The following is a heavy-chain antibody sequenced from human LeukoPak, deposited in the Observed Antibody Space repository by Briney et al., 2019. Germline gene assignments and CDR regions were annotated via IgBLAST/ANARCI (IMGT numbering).Heavy chain of an antibody. V-gene: IGHV3-30*18. CDR2: KSYDGSNK. CDR3: AKDPQYSSSSDY. Sequence: PGGSLRLSCAASGFAFSSYGMHWVRQAPGKGLEWVAVKSYDGSNKYYADSVKGRFTISRDNSKNTLYLQMNSLRAEDTAVYYCAKDPQYSSSSDYWGQGTLVTVSS. CDR1: GFAFSSYG. J-gene: IGHJ4*02. D-gene: IGHD6-6*01.